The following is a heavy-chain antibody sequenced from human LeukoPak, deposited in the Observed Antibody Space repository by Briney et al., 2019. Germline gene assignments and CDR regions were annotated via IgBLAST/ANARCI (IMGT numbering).Heavy chain of an antibody. D-gene: IGHD3/OR15-3a*01. J-gene: IGHJ4*02. CDR3: AIWTSGNY. V-gene: IGHV3-7*01. CDR2: MDPSGSQK. Sequence: GGSLRLSCVVSGFTFNKPWMNWVRQAPGKGLQWVANMDPSGSQKRYVDSVRGRFTISKDSPGTSLYLDMHSLRAEDTAIYYCAIWTSGNYWGQGTLVTISS. CDR1: GFTFNKPW.